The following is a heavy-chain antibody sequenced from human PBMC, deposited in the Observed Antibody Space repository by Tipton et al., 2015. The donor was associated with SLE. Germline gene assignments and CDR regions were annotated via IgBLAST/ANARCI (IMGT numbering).Heavy chain of an antibody. D-gene: IGHD4-17*01. Sequence: QLVQSGAEVKKPGESLKISCKGSGYSFTNFWIAWVRQMPGKGLEWMGFIYPGDSDTRYSPSFQGQVTISADKSISTAHLQWSSLKASDTAIYYCARLATTVSTVGAFDIWGQGTMVTVSS. CDR1: GYSFTNFW. CDR3: ARLATTVSTVGAFDI. V-gene: IGHV5-51*03. CDR2: IYPGDSDT. J-gene: IGHJ3*02.